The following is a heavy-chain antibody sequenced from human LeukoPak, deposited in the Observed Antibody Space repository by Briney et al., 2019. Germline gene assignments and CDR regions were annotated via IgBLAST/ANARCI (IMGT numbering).Heavy chain of an antibody. CDR2: IRYDGSNK. J-gene: IGHJ3*02. D-gene: IGHD1-14*01. CDR1: GFTFSNYG. V-gene: IGHV3-30*02. CDR3: ARGRSLLRKVAVAFDI. Sequence: GGSLRLSCAGSGFTFSNYGMHWVRQAPGKGLEWVSSIRYDGSNKYYADSVKGRFTISRDNSKNTLYLQMNTLRAEDTAVYYCARGRSLLRKVAVAFDIWGQGTMVTVSS.